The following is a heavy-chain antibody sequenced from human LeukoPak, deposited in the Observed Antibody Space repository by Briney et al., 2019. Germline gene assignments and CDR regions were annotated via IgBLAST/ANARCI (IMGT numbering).Heavy chain of an antibody. CDR3: AREVAPGNLNY. Sequence: GASVKVSCKASRDTFTNKAISWVRQAPGQGLEWMGWISAYNGNTNYAQKLQGRVTMTTDTSTSTAYMELRSLRSDDTAVYYCAREVAPGNLNYWGQGTLVTVSS. D-gene: IGHD4-23*01. V-gene: IGHV1-18*01. J-gene: IGHJ4*02. CDR1: RDTFTNKA. CDR2: ISAYNGNT.